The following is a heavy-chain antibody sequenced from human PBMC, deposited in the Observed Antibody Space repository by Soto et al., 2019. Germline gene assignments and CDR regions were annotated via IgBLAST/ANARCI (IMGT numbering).Heavy chain of an antibody. V-gene: IGHV4-39*01. J-gene: IGHJ4*02. CDR3: ARRYGSCFDY. Sequence: SETLSLTCTVSGDSIRNRNYYWGWIRQPPGKGLEWIVSRYDDESTFYNPSLKRRVPVSIDTSKKQFPLKMNSATAADMAVYYCARRYGSCFDYWGQGTLVTVSS. D-gene: IGHD5-18*01. CDR1: GDSIRNRNYY. CDR2: RYDDEST.